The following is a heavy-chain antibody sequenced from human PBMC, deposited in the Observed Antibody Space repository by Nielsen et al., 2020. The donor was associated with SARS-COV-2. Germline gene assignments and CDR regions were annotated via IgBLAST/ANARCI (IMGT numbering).Heavy chain of an antibody. J-gene: IGHJ6*03. Sequence: SETLSLTCAVYGGSFSGYYWSWIRQPPGKGPEWIGEINHSGSTNYNPSLKSRVTISVDTSKNQFSLKLSSVTAADTAVYYCARVLGIAAAGLYYYYMDVWGKGTTVTVSS. CDR2: INHSGST. D-gene: IGHD6-13*01. CDR1: GGSFSGYY. CDR3: ARVLGIAAAGLYYYYMDV. V-gene: IGHV4-34*01.